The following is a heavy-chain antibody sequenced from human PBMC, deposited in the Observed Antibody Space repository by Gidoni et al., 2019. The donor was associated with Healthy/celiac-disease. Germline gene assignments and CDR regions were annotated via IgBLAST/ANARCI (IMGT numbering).Heavy chain of an antibody. CDR3: ARDGAGYYYDSSALDY. V-gene: IGHV1-18*04. CDR1: GYTVTSYG. Sequence: QVQLVQSGAEVKKPGASVKVSCKASGYTVTSYGISWVRQAPGQGLEWMGWISAYNGNPNYAQKLQGRVTMTTDTSTSTAYMELRSLRSDDTAVYYCARDGAGYYYDSSALDYWGQGTLVTVSS. D-gene: IGHD3-22*01. J-gene: IGHJ4*02. CDR2: ISAYNGNP.